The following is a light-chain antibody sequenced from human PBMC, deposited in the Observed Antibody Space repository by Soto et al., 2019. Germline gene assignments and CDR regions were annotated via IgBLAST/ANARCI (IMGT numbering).Light chain of an antibody. Sequence: QSVLTQPASVSGSPGQSITISCTGTSSDVGGYDYVSWYQQHPGKAPKVIIYDVNNRPSGVSSRFSVSKSGNTASLSISGLQAEDEADYYCSSYSSSATNYVFGSGTKLTVL. CDR1: SSDVGGYDY. J-gene: IGLJ1*01. CDR2: DVN. CDR3: SSYSSSATNYV. V-gene: IGLV2-14*03.